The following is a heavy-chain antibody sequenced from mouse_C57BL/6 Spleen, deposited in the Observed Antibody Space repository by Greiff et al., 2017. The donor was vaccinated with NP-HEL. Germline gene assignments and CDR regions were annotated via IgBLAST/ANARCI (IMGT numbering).Heavy chain of an antibody. CDR1: GYTFTSYW. J-gene: IGHJ4*01. D-gene: IGHD2-5*01. CDR3: ARKNYYSKDAMDY. Sequence: QVQLQQSGAELVKPGASVKMSCKASGYTFTSYWITWVKQRPGQGLEWIGDIYPGSGSTNYNEKFKSKATLTVDTSSSTAYMQLSSLTSEDSAVYYCARKNYYSKDAMDYWGQGTSVTVSS. V-gene: IGHV1-55*01. CDR2: IYPGSGST.